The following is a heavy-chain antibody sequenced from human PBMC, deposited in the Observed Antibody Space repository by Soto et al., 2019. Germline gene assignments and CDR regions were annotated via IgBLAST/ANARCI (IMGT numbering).Heavy chain of an antibody. J-gene: IGHJ4*02. CDR1: GFTFNNYY. CDR3: ETDRLGFLEWGPRFDF. Sequence: SLRLSCTASGFTFNNYYMSWVRQAPGRGLEWVSSISGTGGTTYFLDPVKGRFTISRDNSKNTLYLQMNSLRAEDTAVYYCETDRLGFLEWGPRFDFWGQGTLVT. D-gene: IGHD3-3*01. V-gene: IGHV3-23*01. CDR2: ISGTGGTT.